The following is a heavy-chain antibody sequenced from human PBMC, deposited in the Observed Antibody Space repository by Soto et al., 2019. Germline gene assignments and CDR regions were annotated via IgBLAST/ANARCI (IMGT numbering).Heavy chain of an antibody. CDR2: IHGGGNSE. CDR3: AKNRVRVTPSWHVDY. V-gene: IGHV3-23*01. Sequence: EVQLLESGGDLVQPGRSLRLSCAASGFTFSGSAMSWVRQAPGKGLEWVSVIHGGGNSEYYADSVKGRFTISRDNSKNTMYMQISRMRGEGTAVYYCAKNRVRVTPSWHVDYWGQGTLVTVSS. D-gene: IGHD3-10*01. J-gene: IGHJ4*02. CDR1: GFTFSGSA.